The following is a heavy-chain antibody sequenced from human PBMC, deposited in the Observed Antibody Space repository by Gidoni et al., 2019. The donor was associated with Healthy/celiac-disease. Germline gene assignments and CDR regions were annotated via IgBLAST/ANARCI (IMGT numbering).Heavy chain of an antibody. J-gene: IGHJ4*02. Sequence: EVQLLEAGGGLVQPGGSLRRSWAAAGVTFSSYAMSWVRQAPGKGLVWVSAISGSGGSTYYPASVKCRFTISRDNSKNTLYLQMNSLRAEDTAVYYCAKGRGPYYYDSSGYYYDWGQGTLVTVSS. D-gene: IGHD3-22*01. CDR1: GVTFSSYA. V-gene: IGHV3-23*01. CDR3: AKGRGPYYYDSSGYYYD. CDR2: ISGSGGST.